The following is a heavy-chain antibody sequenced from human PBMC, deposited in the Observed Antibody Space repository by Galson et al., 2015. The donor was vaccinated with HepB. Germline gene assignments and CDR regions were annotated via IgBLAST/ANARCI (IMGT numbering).Heavy chain of an antibody. CDR1: GFTFSGHW. Sequence: SLRLSCAASGFTFSGHWMTWVRQAPGKGLEWVATIKQDGSETYYVDSVKGRFIISRDNAKNSLYLQMNSLRAEDTAMYYCAKGGSFDNWGRGTMVTVSS. CDR2: IKQDGSET. CDR3: AKGGSFDN. J-gene: IGHJ3*02. V-gene: IGHV3-7*03.